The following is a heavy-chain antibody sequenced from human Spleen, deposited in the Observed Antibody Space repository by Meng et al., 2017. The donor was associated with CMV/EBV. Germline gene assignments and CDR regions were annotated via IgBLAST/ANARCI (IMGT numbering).Heavy chain of an antibody. V-gene: IGHV4-34*01. CDR1: GGSFSNYY. Sequence: AVYGGSFSNYYWSWIRQSPGKGLEWIGEINHSGSTNSNPSLKSRVTMSVDTSKNQFSLNLNSVSAADTAVYYCARGARVTIFGDYFHYWGQGTLVTVSS. D-gene: IGHD3-3*01. CDR3: ARGARVTIFGDYFHY. CDR2: INHSGST. J-gene: IGHJ4*02.